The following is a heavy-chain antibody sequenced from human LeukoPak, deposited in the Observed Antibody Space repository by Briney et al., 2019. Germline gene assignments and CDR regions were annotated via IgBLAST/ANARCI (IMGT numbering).Heavy chain of an antibody. CDR3: TNAGPGYNSGSNYYYGMDV. J-gene: IGHJ6*02. CDR1: GFIFSTYG. CDR2: ISGSGGTT. Sequence: GGSLRLSCAASGFIFSTYGMRWVRQAPGKGLEWVSSISGSGGTTFYADSVKGRFTISRDNSKNTLYLQMNSLRAEDTAAYYCTNAGPGYNSGSNYYYGMDVWGQGTTVTVSS. V-gene: IGHV3-23*01. D-gene: IGHD6-19*01.